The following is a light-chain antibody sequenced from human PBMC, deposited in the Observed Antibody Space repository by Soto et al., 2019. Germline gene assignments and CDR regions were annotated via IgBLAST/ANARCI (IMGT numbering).Light chain of an antibody. CDR3: QQYNNWPET. Sequence: EILMTQSPASLSVSPGERAALSCRASQSVSSNLAWYQQKPGQAPRLLIYGASTRATGIPARFSGRGSGTDFTLTISSLQSEDLAVYYCQQYNNWPETFGQGTKVDIK. J-gene: IGKJ1*01. CDR2: GAS. CDR1: QSVSSN. V-gene: IGKV3-15*01.